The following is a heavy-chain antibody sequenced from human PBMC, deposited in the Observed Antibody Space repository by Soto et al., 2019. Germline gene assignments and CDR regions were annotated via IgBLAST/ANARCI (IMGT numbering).Heavy chain of an antibody. J-gene: IGHJ1*01. CDR2: IDPSDSYT. D-gene: IGHD6-13*01. CDR1: GYSLTSYW. CDR3: MIAADGLSFVF. Sequence: GESMKISCKGSGYSLTSYWISWVRQMPGKGLEWMGRIDPSDSYTNYRPSFQGHVTISADKSISTAYLQWSSLKASDTAMYYFMIAADGLSFVFWCQGTLVSGFS. V-gene: IGHV5-10-1*01.